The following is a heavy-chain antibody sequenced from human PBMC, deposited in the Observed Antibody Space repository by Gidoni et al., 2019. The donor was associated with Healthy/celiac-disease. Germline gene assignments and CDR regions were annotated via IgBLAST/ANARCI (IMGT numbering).Heavy chain of an antibody. Sequence: EVQLVESGGGLVQPGGSLRLSCSPSGFTFSSYAMHWVRQAPGKGLEYVSAISSNGGSTYYADSVKGRFTISRDNSKNTLYLQMSSLRAEDTAVYYCVKVDCGGDCYPAALDYWGQGTLVTVS. J-gene: IGHJ4*02. CDR2: ISSNGGST. CDR1: GFTFSSYA. V-gene: IGHV3-64D*06. D-gene: IGHD2-21*02. CDR3: VKVDCGGDCYPAALDY.